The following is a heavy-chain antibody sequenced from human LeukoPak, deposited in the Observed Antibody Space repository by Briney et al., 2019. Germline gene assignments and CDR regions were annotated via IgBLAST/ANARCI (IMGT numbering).Heavy chain of an antibody. CDR3: ARVTRTVTSYNWFDP. V-gene: IGHV4-39*07. CDR1: GDSISSSSYS. CDR2: INHSGST. D-gene: IGHD4-17*01. Sequence: SETLSLTCTVSGDSISSSSYSWGWIRQPPGKGLEWIGEINHSGSTNYNPSLKSRVTISVDTSKNQFSLKLSSVTAADTAVYYCARVTRTVTSYNWFDPWGQGTLVTVSS. J-gene: IGHJ5*02.